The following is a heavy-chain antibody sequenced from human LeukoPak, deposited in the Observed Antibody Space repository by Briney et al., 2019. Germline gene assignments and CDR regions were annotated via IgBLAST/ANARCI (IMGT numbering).Heavy chain of an antibody. Sequence: PGGSLRLSCVASGFTFSNYAMNWVRQAPGKGLEWVSYISGSGGAIYYADSVKGRFTMSRDNAENSLYLQMNSLRVEDTAVYYCARDLGDYVGYDASDIWGQGTMVTVSS. CDR3: ARDLGDYVGYDASDI. J-gene: IGHJ3*02. V-gene: IGHV3-48*03. CDR1: GFTFSNYA. D-gene: IGHD4-17*01. CDR2: ISGSGGAI.